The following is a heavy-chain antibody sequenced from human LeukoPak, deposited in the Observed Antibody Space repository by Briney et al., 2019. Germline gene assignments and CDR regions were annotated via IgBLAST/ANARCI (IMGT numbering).Heavy chain of an antibody. V-gene: IGHV3-20*04. D-gene: IGHD2-15*01. CDR1: GFTFDDYG. Sequence: PGGSLRLSCAASGFTFDDYGMSWVRQAPGKGLEWVSGINWNGGSTGYADSVKGRFTISRDNAKNSLYLQMKSLRAEDTALYYCARDLADIVVVVAATGHAFDIWGQGTMVTVSS. CDR3: ARDLADIVVVVAATGHAFDI. CDR2: INWNGGST. J-gene: IGHJ3*02.